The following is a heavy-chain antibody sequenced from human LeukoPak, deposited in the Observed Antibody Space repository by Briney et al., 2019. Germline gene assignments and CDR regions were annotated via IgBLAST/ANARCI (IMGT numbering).Heavy chain of an antibody. Sequence: ASVKVSCKASGYTFTSYGISWVRQAPGQGLERMGWISAYNGNTNYAQKLQGRVTMTTDTSTSTAYMELRSLRSDDTAVYYCARGGPYYDYVWGSYRHDYWGQGTLVTVSS. CDR2: ISAYNGNT. D-gene: IGHD3-16*02. J-gene: IGHJ4*02. CDR3: ARGGPYYDYVWGSYRHDY. V-gene: IGHV1-18*01. CDR1: GYTFTSYG.